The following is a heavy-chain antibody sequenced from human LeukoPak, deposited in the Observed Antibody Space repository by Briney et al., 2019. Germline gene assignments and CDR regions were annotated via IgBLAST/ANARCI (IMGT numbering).Heavy chain of an antibody. CDR2: IRCADGSN. J-gene: IGHJ4*02. D-gene: IGHD1-1*01. Sequence: GGSLRLSCAVSGIIFSDHYMDWVRQAPGKGLEWVSYIRCADGSNNYADSVRGRFTISTDNAKNSLSLQMDSLRDEDTAVYYCVRDHNFAFDYWGQGILVTVSS. CDR1: GIIFSDHY. V-gene: IGHV3-11*06. CDR3: VRDHNFAFDY.